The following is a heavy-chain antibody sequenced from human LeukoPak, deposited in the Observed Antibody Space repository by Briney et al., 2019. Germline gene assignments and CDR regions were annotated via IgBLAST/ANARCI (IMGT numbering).Heavy chain of an antibody. CDR1: GGTFSSYA. CDR3: ARPRRLAGFDP. V-gene: IGHV1-69*13. CDR2: IIPIFGTA. Sequence: ASVKVSCKASGGTFSSYAISWVRQAPGQGLEWMGGIIPIFGTANYAQKFQGRVTIAADESTSTAYMELSSLRSEDTAVYYCARPRRLAGFDPWGQGTLVTVSS. J-gene: IGHJ5*02. D-gene: IGHD3-16*01.